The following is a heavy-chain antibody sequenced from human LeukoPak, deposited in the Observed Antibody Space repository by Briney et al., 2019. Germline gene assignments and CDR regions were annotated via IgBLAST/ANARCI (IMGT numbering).Heavy chain of an antibody. V-gene: IGHV3-48*03. D-gene: IGHD1-26*01. CDR3: VKVATGLYGMDV. Sequence: GGSLRLSCAASGFTFSTYEMNWVRQAPGKGLQGISYISNTGSTIYYADSVKGRFTISRDNSRNTLYLQMSSLRAEDTAVYYCVKVATGLYGMDVWGQGTTVTVSS. J-gene: IGHJ6*02. CDR2: ISNTGSTI. CDR1: GFTFSTYE.